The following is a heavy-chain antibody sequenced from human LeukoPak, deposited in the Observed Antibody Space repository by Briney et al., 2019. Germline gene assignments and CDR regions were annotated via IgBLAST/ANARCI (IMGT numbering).Heavy chain of an antibody. CDR1: GGSISSYY. CDR3: ARRDEPDSSLDY. Sequence: TLSLTFTVSGGSISSYYWSWLRPPPGKGVEWIGCIYYSGSTNYNPSLKIRVTISVDTSKNQFSLKLSSVTAADTAVYYCARRDEPDSSLDYWGQGTLVTVSS. V-gene: IGHV4-59*08. CDR2: IYYSGST. D-gene: IGHD6-13*01. J-gene: IGHJ4*02.